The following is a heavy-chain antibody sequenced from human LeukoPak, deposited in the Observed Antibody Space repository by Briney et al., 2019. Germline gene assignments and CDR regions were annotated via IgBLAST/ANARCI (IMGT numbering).Heavy chain of an antibody. CDR1: GFTFSTYS. CDR3: ARDAHILTGYYGIDY. J-gene: IGHJ4*02. D-gene: IGHD3-9*01. Sequence: AGGSLRLSCAASGFTFSTYSMNWVRQAPGKGLEWVSSISSSSNYIYYADSVKGRFTISKDNAKTSLYLQMNSLRAEDTAVYYCARDAHILTGYYGIDYWGQGTLVTVSS. CDR2: ISSSSNYI. V-gene: IGHV3-21*01.